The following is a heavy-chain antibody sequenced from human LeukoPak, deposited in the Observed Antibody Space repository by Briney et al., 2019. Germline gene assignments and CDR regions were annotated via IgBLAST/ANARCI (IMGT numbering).Heavy chain of an antibody. CDR3: ARVIPDDSSVPDY. Sequence: PGGSLRLSCAASGFTFSSYSMNWVRQAPGKGLEWVSSISSSSSYIYYADSVKGRFTISRDNAKNSLYLQMNSLRAEDTAVYYCARVIPDDSSVPDYWGQGTLVTVSS. V-gene: IGHV3-21*01. CDR2: ISSSSSYI. D-gene: IGHD3-22*01. J-gene: IGHJ4*02. CDR1: GFTFSSYS.